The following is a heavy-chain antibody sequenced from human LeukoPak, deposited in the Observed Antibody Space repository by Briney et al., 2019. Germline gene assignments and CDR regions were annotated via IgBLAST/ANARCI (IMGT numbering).Heavy chain of an antibody. CDR2: IGTTGAT. CDR1: GFTFTTYD. CDR3: ARDRGGGHMDV. V-gene: IGHV3-13*01. J-gene: IGHJ6*03. D-gene: IGHD2-15*01. Sequence: GGSLRLSCAASGFTFTTYDMHWVRQATGKGLEWVSAIGTTGATYYPRSVKGRFTISRENAKNSFYLQMNSLRAGDTAVYYCARDRGGGHMDVWGKGTTVSISS.